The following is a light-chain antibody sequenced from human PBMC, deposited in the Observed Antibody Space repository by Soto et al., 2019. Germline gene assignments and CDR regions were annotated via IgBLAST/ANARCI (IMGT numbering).Light chain of an antibody. CDR1: QSVSRY. V-gene: IGKV3-11*01. Sequence: IVLTHAPGTLSLSPGEMATLSFRAVQSVSRYLAWYQQNPVQSPRLLIYDASYRATGIPARFSGSGSGTDFTLTISSLEPEDFAIYYCQQRSNWITFGQGTRLE. CDR2: DAS. J-gene: IGKJ5*01. CDR3: QQRSNWIT.